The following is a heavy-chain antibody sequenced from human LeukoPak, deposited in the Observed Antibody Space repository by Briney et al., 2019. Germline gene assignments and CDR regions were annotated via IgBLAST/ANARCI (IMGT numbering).Heavy chain of an antibody. CDR2: INANNDGS. Sequence: ASVTVSCKAAGYTITGYYMHWVRQAPGQGLEWMGWINANNDGSVYAQKFQGRVTMTRDTSINTAYMELSRLRSDDTAVYYCARKRGVGVDTNAFDMWGQGTMVTVSS. CDR1: GYTITGYY. J-gene: IGHJ3*02. V-gene: IGHV1-2*02. CDR3: ARKRGVGVDTNAFDM. D-gene: IGHD3-3*01.